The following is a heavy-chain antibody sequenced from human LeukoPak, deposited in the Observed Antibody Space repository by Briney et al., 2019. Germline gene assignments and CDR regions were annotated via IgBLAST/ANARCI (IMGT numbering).Heavy chain of an antibody. CDR1: GYTFTSYD. V-gene: IGHV1-8*01. Sequence: EASVKVFCKASGYTFTSYDINWVRQATGQGLEWMGWMNPNSGNTGYAQKFQGRVTMTRNTSISTAYMELSSLRSEDTAVYYCARGITIFGVVTHYYYYGMDVWGQGATVTVSS. CDR3: ARGITIFGVVTHYYYYGMDV. D-gene: IGHD3-3*01. CDR2: MNPNSGNT. J-gene: IGHJ6*02.